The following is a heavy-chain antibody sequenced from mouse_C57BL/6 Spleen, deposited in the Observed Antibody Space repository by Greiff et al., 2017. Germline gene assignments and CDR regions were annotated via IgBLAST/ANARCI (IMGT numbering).Heavy chain of an antibody. Sequence: VQLQQSGAELVRPGASVKLSCTASGFNIKDDYMHWVKQRPEQGLEWIGWIDPENGDTEYASKFQGKATITADTSSNTAYLQLSSLTSEDTAFYYCTTFRGFAYWGQGTLVTVSA. CDR3: TTFRGFAY. J-gene: IGHJ3*01. CDR1: GFNIKDDY. V-gene: IGHV14-4*01. CDR2: IDPENGDT.